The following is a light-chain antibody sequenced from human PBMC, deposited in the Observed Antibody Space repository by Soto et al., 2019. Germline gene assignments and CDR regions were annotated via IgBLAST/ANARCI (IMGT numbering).Light chain of an antibody. V-gene: IGLV2-23*01. CDR2: EGS. Sequence: SVLTQPASVSGSPGQSITISCTGTSSDVGSYNLVSWYQQHPGKAPKLMIYEGSKRPSGVSNRFSGSKSGNTASLTISGLQAEDEADYYCCSYAGSSTLVFGTGTKVTGL. J-gene: IGLJ1*01. CDR3: CSYAGSSTLV. CDR1: SSDVGSYNL.